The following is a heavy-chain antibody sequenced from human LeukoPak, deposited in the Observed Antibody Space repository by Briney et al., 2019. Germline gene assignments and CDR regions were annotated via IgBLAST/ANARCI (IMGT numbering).Heavy chain of an antibody. J-gene: IGHJ4*02. D-gene: IGHD3-22*01. V-gene: IGHV4-34*01. CDR1: GGSFSGYY. CDR3: ARMELGDSSGPARLRFDY. Sequence: SETLSLTCAVYGGSFSGYYWSWIRQPPGKGLEWIGGINLGGDTNYNPSLKSRVTISVDTSKNQFSLKLTSVTAADTAVYYCARMELGDSSGPARLRFDYWGQGTLVTVSS. CDR2: INLGGDT.